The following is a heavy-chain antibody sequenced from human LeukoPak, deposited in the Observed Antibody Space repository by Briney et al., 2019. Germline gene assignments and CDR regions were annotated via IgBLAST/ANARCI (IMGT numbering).Heavy chain of an antibody. CDR1: GGSISSYY. Sequence: PSETLSLTCTVSGGSISSYYWSWIRQPPGKGLEWIGYIYYSGSTNYNPSLKSRVTILVDTSKNQFSLKLSSVTAADTAVYYWARWAGGAAAGINWFDPWGQGTLVTVSS. J-gene: IGHJ5*02. D-gene: IGHD6-13*01. V-gene: IGHV4-59*01. CDR3: ARWAGGAAAGINWFDP. CDR2: IYYSGST.